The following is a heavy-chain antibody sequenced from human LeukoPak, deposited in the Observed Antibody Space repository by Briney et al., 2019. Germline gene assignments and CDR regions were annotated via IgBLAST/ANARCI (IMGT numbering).Heavy chain of an antibody. D-gene: IGHD4-17*01. J-gene: IGHJ4*02. CDR2: IYYSGST. V-gene: IGHV4-30-4*07. Sequence: SETLSLTCAVSGGSISSGGYSWSWLRQPPGKGLEWIGDIYYSGSTYYNPSLKSRVTISVDTSKNQFSLKLSSVTAADTAVYYCAKGLYGDYGEYYFDYWGQGTLVTVSS. CDR3: AKGLYGDYGEYYFDY. CDR1: GGSISSGGYS.